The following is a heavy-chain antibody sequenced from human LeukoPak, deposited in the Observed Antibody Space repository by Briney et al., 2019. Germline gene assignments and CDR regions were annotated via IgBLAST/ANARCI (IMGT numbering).Heavy chain of an antibody. J-gene: IGHJ6*03. CDR3: ARGLWFGELLSPYYYYYMDV. V-gene: IGHV4-59*01. CDR2: IYYSGST. CDR1: GGSISSYY. Sequence: SETLSLTCTVSGGSISSYYWSWIRQPPGKGLEWIGYIYYSGSTNYNPSLKSRVTISVDTSKNQFSLKLSSVTAADTAVYYCARGLWFGELLSPYYYYYMDVWGRGTTVTVSS. D-gene: IGHD3-10*01.